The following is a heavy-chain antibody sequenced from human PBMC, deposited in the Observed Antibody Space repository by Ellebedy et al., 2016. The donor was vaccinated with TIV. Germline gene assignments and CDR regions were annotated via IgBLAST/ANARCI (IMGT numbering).Heavy chain of an antibody. D-gene: IGHD3-22*01. CDR3: ARGMRVKSYYYSMDV. CDR2: IKEDGRGK. V-gene: IGHV3-7*04. CDR1: GFTFSNSW. J-gene: IGHJ6*02. Sequence: GESLKISCAASGFTFSNSWTNWVRQPPGKGLEWVANIKEDGRGKYYVDSVKGRFTISRDNAKNSLYLQMNSLRAEDTAVYHCARGMRVKSYYYSMDVWGQGTTVTVSS.